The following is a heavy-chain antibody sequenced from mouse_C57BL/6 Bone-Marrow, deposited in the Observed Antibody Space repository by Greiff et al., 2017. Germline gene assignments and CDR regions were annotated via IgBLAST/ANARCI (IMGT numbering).Heavy chain of an antibody. V-gene: IGHV1-55*01. J-gene: IGHJ3*01. D-gene: IGHD1-1*01. CDR1: GYTFTSYW. Sequence: VQLQQPGAELVKPGASVKMFCKASGYTFTSYWITWVKQRPGQGLEWIGGIYPGSGSTNYNEKFKSKATLTVDTSSSTAYMQLSSLTSEDSAVYYGARSYYYGSSCLAYWGQGTLVTVSA. CDR2: IYPGSGST. CDR3: ARSYYYGSSCLAY.